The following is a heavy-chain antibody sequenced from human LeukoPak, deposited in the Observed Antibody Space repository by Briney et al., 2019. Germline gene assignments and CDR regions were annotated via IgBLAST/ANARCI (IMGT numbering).Heavy chain of an antibody. D-gene: IGHD3-22*01. CDR3: ARGYFYDSSGYYRNWFDP. V-gene: IGHV4-39*07. Sequence: SETLSLTCTVSGGSISSSSYYWGWIRQPPGKGLEWIGSIYYSGSTYYNPSLKSRVTISVDTSKNQFSLKLSSVTAADTAVYYCARGYFYDSSGYYRNWFDPWGQGTLVTVSS. CDR2: IYYSGST. CDR1: GGSISSSSYY. J-gene: IGHJ5*02.